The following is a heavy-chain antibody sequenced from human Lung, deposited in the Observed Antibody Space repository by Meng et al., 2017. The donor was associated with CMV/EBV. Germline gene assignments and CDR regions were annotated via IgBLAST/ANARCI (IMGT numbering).Heavy chain of an antibody. CDR1: GYTFTGYN. CDR3: ARLFHTSLGTNYYYGMDV. J-gene: IGHJ6*02. D-gene: IGHD3-10*01. CDR2: INPHSGDT. V-gene: IGHV1-2*02. Sequence: ASXXVSXKASGYTFTGYNIHWVRQAPGQGLEWMGWINPHSGDTKYAQKFQGRVTLTTDTSINTAYMEVSRLKSDDTAVFFCARLFHTSLGTNYYYGMDVWGLXTKGTVSS.